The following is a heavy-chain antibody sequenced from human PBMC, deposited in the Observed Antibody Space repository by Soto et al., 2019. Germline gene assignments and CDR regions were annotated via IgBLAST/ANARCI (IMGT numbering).Heavy chain of an antibody. CDR2: MNTNSGNT. CDR1: GYTFTSYD. Sequence: QVPLVQSGAEVKKPGASVKVSCKASGYTFTSYDINWVRQATGQGLEWMGWMNTNSGNTGYAQKFQGRLTMTRNTSTSTAYMELSSLTSEDAAVYYCARGGDFQGCSYWGQGTLVTVSS. J-gene: IGHJ4*02. D-gene: IGHD3-16*01. V-gene: IGHV1-8*01. CDR3: ARGGDFQGCSY.